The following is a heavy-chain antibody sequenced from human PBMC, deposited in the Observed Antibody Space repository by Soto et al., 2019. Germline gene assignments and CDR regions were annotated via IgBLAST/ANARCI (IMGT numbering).Heavy chain of an antibody. CDR2: IWYDGSNK. Sequence: GGSLRLSCAASGFTFSSYGMHWVRQAPGKGLEWVAVIWYDGSNKYYADSVKGRFTISRDNSKNTLYLQMNSLRAEDTAVYYCARDSIAVAGDFDYWGQGTLVTVSS. D-gene: IGHD6-19*01. CDR3: ARDSIAVAGDFDY. CDR1: GFTFSSYG. J-gene: IGHJ4*02. V-gene: IGHV3-33*01.